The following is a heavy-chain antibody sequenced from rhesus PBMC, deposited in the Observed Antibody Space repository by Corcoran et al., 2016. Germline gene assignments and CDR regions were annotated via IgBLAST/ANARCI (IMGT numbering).Heavy chain of an antibody. CDR1: GGSISSNY. V-gene: IGHV4-173*01. J-gene: IGHJ4*01. D-gene: IGHD2-21*01. CDR2: ISGSGGST. CDR3: ASGYCTGSGCYVLDY. Sequence: QLQLQESGPGLVKPSETLSLTCAVSGGSISSNYWSGIRQPQGKGLEWIGRISGSGGSTDYHPSLKSRVTISTDTSKNQFSLKLSSVTAADTAVYYCASGYCTGSGCYVLDYWGQGVLVTVSS.